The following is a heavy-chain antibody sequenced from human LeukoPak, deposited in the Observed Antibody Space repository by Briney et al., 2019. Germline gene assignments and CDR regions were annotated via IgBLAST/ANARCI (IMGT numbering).Heavy chain of an antibody. Sequence: GGSLRLSCAASGFTFSSYWMHWVRQAPGKGLVWVSRINSDGSSTSYADSVKGRFTISRDNAKSTLYLQMNSLRAEDTAVYYCARGTSSVFYYYYYMDVWGKGTTVTVSS. CDR1: GFTFSSYW. D-gene: IGHD3-22*01. CDR3: ARGTSSVFYYYYYMDV. V-gene: IGHV3-74*01. J-gene: IGHJ6*03. CDR2: INSDGSST.